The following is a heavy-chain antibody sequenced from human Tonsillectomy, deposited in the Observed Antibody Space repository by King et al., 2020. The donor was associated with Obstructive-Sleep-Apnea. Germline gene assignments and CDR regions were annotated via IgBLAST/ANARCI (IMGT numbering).Heavy chain of an antibody. CDR2: LNSDGSST. Sequence: VQLVESGGGLVQPGGFLRLSCAASGFTFRNSWMHWVRQAPGKGLVWVTRLNSDGSSTIYADFVKGRFTISRDNAKNTLYLQMNSLRAEDTAVYYCARDRGGAGPTTTDYWGQGTLVTVSS. D-gene: IGHD1-26*01. V-gene: IGHV3-74*01. J-gene: IGHJ4*02. CDR1: GFTFRNSW. CDR3: ARDRGGAGPTTTDY.